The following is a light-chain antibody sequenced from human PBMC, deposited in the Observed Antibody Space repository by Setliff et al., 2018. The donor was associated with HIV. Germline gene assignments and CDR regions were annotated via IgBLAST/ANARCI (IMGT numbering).Light chain of an antibody. J-gene: IGLJ1*01. CDR2: NVN. Sequence: QSVLTQPASVSGSPGRSITISCTGSSSDVGGYDFVSWSQQHPGRAPRLMIYNVNNRPSGISDRFSGSKSGNTASLTISGLQADDEADYYCSSYRDVGAVVFGTGTKVTV. CDR1: SSDVGGYDF. CDR3: SSYRDVGAVV. V-gene: IGLV2-14*03.